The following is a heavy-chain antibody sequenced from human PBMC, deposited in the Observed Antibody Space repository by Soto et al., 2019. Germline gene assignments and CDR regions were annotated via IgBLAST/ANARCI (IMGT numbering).Heavy chain of an antibody. Sequence: ASVKVSCKASGYTFTSYGISWVRQAPGQGLEWMGWISAYNGNTNYAQKLQGRVTMTTDTSTSTAYMELRSLRSDDTAVYYCARTPYYYDSSANYFDYWGQGTLVTAPQ. V-gene: IGHV1-18*01. CDR2: ISAYNGNT. J-gene: IGHJ4*02. CDR1: GYTFTSYG. D-gene: IGHD3-22*01. CDR3: ARTPYYYDSSANYFDY.